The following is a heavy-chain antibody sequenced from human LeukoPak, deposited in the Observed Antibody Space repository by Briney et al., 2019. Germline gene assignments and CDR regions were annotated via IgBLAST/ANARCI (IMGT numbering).Heavy chain of an antibody. V-gene: IGHV1-18*01. CDR2: ISAYNGNT. CDR3: ARGISTSWSGYYNNWFDP. J-gene: IGHJ5*02. Sequence: ASVRVSCKASGYTFTSYGISWVRQAPGQGLEWMGWISAYNGNTNYAQKLQGRVTMTTDTSTSTAYMELRSLRSDDTAVYYCARGISTSWSGYYNNWFDPWGQGTLVTVSS. D-gene: IGHD3-3*01. CDR1: GYTFTSYG.